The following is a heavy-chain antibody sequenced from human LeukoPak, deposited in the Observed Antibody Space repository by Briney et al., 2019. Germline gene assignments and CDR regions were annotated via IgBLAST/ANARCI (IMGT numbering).Heavy chain of an antibody. CDR1: VFTFISYR. V-gene: IGHV3-48*01. Sequence: GGALRLSCAASVFTFISYRMNEVRPARARGRAGVSYINSSSSTIDYPDSVQCRFTISRDNSKNTLYLQMTSPRAEDTAVYYCANFFSPDDFWSDKGIDYWGQGTLVTVSS. J-gene: IGHJ4*02. CDR2: INSSSSTI. CDR3: ANFFSPDDFWSDKGIDY. D-gene: IGHD3-3*01.